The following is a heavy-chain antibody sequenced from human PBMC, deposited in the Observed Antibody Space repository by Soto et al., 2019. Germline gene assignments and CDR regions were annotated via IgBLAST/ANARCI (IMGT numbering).Heavy chain of an antibody. CDR3: ASQDYDKSVYYFDY. J-gene: IGHJ4*02. Sequence: PSETLSLTCTVSGGSISSSSYYWGWIRQPAGKGLEWIGRIYNGGIPLIHPSLESRVALSLDTSKNQFSLTLSSVTAADTAIYYCASQDYDKSVYYFDYWGRGTLVTVS. CDR1: GGSISSSSYY. D-gene: IGHD3-22*01. CDR2: IYNGGIP. V-gene: IGHV4-39*07.